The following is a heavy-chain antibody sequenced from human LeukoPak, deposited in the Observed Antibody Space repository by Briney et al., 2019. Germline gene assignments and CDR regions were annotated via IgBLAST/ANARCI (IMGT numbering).Heavy chain of an antibody. J-gene: IGHJ4*02. Sequence: SVKVSGKASGYSFTTYGISWVRQAPGQGFEWRGWISTYNGNTNNAQKLRGRVTMTTDTSTSTAYMELRSLRSDDTAIYYCARGHYDIDYWGQGTLVTVSS. CDR3: ARGHYDIDY. V-gene: IGHV1-18*01. CDR2: ISTYNGNT. D-gene: IGHD3-22*01. CDR1: GYSFTTYG.